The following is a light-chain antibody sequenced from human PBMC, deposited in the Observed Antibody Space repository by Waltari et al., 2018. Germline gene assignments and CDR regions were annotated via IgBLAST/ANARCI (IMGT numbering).Light chain of an antibody. CDR1: QDISNY. J-gene: IGKJ2*01. CDR3: QHHDNLLFT. CDR2: DAS. Sequence: DIQMTQSPSSLSASVGDRVTITCQASQDISNYLNWYQQKPGKAPKLLIYDASNLETGVPSRFSGSGSGTDFTFTISSLQPEDIATYYCQHHDNLLFTFGQGTKLEI. V-gene: IGKV1-33*01.